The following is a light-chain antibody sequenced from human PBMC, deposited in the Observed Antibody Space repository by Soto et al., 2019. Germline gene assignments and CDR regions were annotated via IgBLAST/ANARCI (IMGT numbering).Light chain of an antibody. CDR1: QAISNY. V-gene: IGKV1-27*01. Sequence: DIQMTQSPSSLSASVGDRVTITCRASQAISNYFAWYQQKPGKVPKLLIYGVSTLQSGVPSRFSGSGSGTDFPLTISSLQPEDVATCYCQMYHSDRPWAFGQGTKGEMK. CDR2: GVS. J-gene: IGKJ1*01. CDR3: QMYHSDRPWA.